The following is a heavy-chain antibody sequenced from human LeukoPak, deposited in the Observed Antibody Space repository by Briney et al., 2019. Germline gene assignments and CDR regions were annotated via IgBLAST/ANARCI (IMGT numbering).Heavy chain of an antibody. CDR3: AKFGGKLYYYYYYMDV. Sequence: GGSLRLSCAASGFTFSSYAMHWVRQAPGKGLEWVGRIRSKANSYATAYAASVKGRFTISRDDSKNTAYLQMNSLKTEDTAVYYCAKFGGKLYYYYYYMDVWGKGTTVTVSS. D-gene: IGHD3-16*01. V-gene: IGHV3-73*01. CDR1: GFTFSSYA. J-gene: IGHJ6*03. CDR2: IRSKANSYAT.